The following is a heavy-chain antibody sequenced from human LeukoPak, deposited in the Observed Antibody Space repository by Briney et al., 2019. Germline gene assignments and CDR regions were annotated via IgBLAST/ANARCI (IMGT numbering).Heavy chain of an antibody. J-gene: IGHJ4*02. V-gene: IGHV4-4*07. D-gene: IGHD2-2*01. CDR3: ARGGSYCSSTSCRTIDY. CDR2: IYTSGST. CDR1: GGSISSYY. Sequence: SETLSLTCTVSGGSISSYYWSWLRQPAGKGLEWIGRIYTSGSTNCNPSLKSRVTMSVDTSKNQFSLKLSSVTAADTAVYYCARGGSYCSSTSCRTIDYWGQGTLVTVSS.